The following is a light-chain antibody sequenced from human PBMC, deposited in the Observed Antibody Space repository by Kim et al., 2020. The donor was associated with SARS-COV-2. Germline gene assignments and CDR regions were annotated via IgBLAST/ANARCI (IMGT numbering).Light chain of an antibody. V-gene: IGLV2-11*01. CDR2: DVS. CDR1: SSDVGGYNY. CDR3: WSYAGSSVV. J-gene: IGLJ2*01. Sequence: PGQSVPISCTGPSSDVGGYNYVSWYQQHPGKAPKLMIYDVSKRPSGVPDRFSGSKSGNTASLTVSGLQAEDEADYYCWSYAGSSVVFGRGTQLTVL.